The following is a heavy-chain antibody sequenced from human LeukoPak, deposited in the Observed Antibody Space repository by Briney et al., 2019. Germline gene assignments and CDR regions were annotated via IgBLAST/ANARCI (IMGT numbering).Heavy chain of an antibody. V-gene: IGHV3-7*01. CDR3: ASPVWFGERSSGDAFDI. Sequence: GGSLRLSCAASGFTFSSYWMSWVRQAPGKGLEWVANIKQDGSEKYYVDSVKGRFTISRDNAKNSLYLQMNSLRAEDTAVYYCASPVWFGERSSGDAFDIWGQGTMDTVSS. D-gene: IGHD3-10*01. J-gene: IGHJ3*02. CDR2: IKQDGSEK. CDR1: GFTFSSYW.